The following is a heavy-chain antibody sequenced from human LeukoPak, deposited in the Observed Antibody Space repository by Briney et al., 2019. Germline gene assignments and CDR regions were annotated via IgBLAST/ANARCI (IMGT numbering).Heavy chain of an antibody. CDR3: AGAGGAPPAALDLDR. V-gene: IGHV4-59*02. CDR1: GDSVSRYS. Sequence: SETLSLTCTVSGDSVSRYSWSWIRQPPGKGLEWIGYISNSGTTNYNPSLKSRVTISVDTSKNQFSLKLTSMTAADTAVYYCAGAGGAPPAALDLDRWGQGTLVTVSS. D-gene: IGHD4/OR15-4a*01. CDR2: ISNSGTT. J-gene: IGHJ5*02.